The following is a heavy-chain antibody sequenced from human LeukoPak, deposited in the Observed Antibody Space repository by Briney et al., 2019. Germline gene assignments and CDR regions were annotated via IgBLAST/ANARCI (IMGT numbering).Heavy chain of an antibody. D-gene: IGHD3-22*01. CDR2: ISAYNGNT. V-gene: IGHV1-18*01. CDR1: GYTFTSYG. J-gene: IGHJ5*02. CDR3: ARATTRSSGYYPNWFDP. Sequence: ASVKVSCKASGYTFTSYGISWVRQAPGQGLEWMGWISAYNGNTNYAQKLQGRVTMTTDTFTSTAYMELRSLRSDDTAVYYCARATTRSSGYYPNWFDPWGQGTLVTVSS.